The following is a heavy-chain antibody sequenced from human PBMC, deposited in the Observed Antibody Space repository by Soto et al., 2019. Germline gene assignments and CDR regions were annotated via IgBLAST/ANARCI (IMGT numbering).Heavy chain of an antibody. Sequence: QVQLVQSGAEVKKPGSSVKVSCKASGGTFSSYAISWVRQAPGQGLEWMGGIIPIFGTANYAQKFQGRVTITADESTRTAYMELSSLRSEDTAVYYCARDGVGATSDYYYYGMDVWGQGTTVTVSS. V-gene: IGHV1-69*12. J-gene: IGHJ6*02. CDR3: ARDGVGATSDYYYYGMDV. CDR2: IIPIFGTA. CDR1: GGTFSSYA. D-gene: IGHD1-26*01.